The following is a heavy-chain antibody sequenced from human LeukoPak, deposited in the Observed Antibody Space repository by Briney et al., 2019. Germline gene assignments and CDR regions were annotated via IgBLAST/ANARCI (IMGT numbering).Heavy chain of an antibody. CDR1: GDSVSSNSAA. CDR3: ARGRSGWYYFDY. V-gene: IGHV6-1*01. CDR2: TYYRSKWYN. Sequence: SQTLSLTCALSGDSVSSNSAAWNWIRQSPSRGLEWLGRTYYRSKWYNDYAVSVKSRITINPDSSKNQFSLQLDSVTPEDTAVHYCARGRSGWYYFDYWGQGTLVTVSS. D-gene: IGHD6-19*01. J-gene: IGHJ4*02.